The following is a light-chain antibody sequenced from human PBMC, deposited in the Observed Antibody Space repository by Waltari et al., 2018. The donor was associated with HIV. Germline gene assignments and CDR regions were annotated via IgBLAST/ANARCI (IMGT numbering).Light chain of an antibody. CDR2: GAS. CDR3: QQYGSLPWT. Sequence: EIVLTQSPGTLSLSPGGRATLSCRASHSVSSSYLAWYQQKPGQAPRLLIYGASSRATGIPDRFSGSGSGTDFTLTISRLEPEDLAVYYCQQYGSLPWTFGQGTKVEIK. CDR1: HSVSSSY. J-gene: IGKJ1*01. V-gene: IGKV3-20*01.